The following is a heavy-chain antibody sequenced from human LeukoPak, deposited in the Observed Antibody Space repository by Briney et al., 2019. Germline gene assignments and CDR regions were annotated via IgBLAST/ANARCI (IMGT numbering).Heavy chain of an antibody. CDR2: IYSGGST. CDR1: GFTVSSNY. CDR3: ARDNEKHYYYYGMDV. J-gene: IGHJ6*02. Sequence: PGGSLRLSCAASGFTVSSNYMSWVRQASGKGLEWVSVIYSGGSTYYADSVKGRFTISRDNSKNTLYLQMNSLRAEDTAVYYCARDNEKHYYYYGMDVWGQGTTVTVSS. V-gene: IGHV3-66*02. D-gene: IGHD1-1*01.